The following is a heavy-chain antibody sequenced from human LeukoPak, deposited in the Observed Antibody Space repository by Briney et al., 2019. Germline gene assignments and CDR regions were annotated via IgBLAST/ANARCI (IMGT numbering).Heavy chain of an antibody. Sequence: PGGSLRLSCAASGFAFSSYWMHWVRQAPGKGLVWVSRINSDGDSPNYADSVKGRFTISRDDAKNTLYLQMNSLRAEDTAVYYCARGFVSGGDCCAFDIWGQGTMVTVPS. D-gene: IGHD2-21*02. V-gene: IGHV3-74*01. CDR3: ARGFVSGGDCCAFDI. CDR1: GFAFSSYW. CDR2: INSDGDSP. J-gene: IGHJ3*02.